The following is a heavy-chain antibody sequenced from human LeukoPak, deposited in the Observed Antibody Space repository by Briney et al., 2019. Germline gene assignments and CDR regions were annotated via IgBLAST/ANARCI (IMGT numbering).Heavy chain of an antibody. CDR2: IIPIFGTA. D-gene: IGHD6-19*01. J-gene: IGHJ6*03. CDR3: ARRRAVAGTDTYYYYYYMDV. Sequence: SVKVSCKASGGTFSSYAISWVRQAPGQGLEWMGGIIPIFGTANYAQKLQGRVTMTTDTSTSTAYMELRSLRSDDTAVYYCARRRAVAGTDTYYYYYYMDVWGKGTTVTVSS. CDR1: GGTFSSYA. V-gene: IGHV1-69*05.